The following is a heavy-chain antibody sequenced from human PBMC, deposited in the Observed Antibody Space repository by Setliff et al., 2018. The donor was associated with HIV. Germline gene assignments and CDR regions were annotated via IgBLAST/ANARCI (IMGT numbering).Heavy chain of an antibody. D-gene: IGHD3-10*01. V-gene: IGHV1-69*13. Sequence: ASVKVSCKASGGTFTRYAINWVRQAPGQGLEWMGGITPIFGEGKYAQKFQGRVTITADESTSTAYMELSGLRSEDTAVYYCATAGEMATIGYSYYYMDVWGKGTTVTSP. CDR1: GGTFTRYA. CDR2: ITPIFGEG. J-gene: IGHJ6*03. CDR3: ATAGEMATIGYSYYYMDV.